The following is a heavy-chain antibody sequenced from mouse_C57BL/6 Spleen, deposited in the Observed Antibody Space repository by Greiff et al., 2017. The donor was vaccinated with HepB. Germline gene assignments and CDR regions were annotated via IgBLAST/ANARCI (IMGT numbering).Heavy chain of an antibody. J-gene: IGHJ4*01. V-gene: IGHV1-64*01. CDR1: GYTFTSYW. CDR3: ARSRWPPNAMDY. CDR2: IHPNSGST. Sequence: QVQLQQPGAELVKPGASVKLSCKASGYTFTSYWMHWVKQRPGQGLEWIGMIHPNSGSTNYNEKFKSKATLTVDKSSSTAYMQLSSLTSEDSAVYYCARSRWPPNAMDYWGQGTSVTVSS. D-gene: IGHD2-3*01.